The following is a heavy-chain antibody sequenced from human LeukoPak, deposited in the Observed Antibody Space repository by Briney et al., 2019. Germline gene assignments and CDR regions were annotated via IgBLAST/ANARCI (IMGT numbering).Heavy chain of an antibody. CDR1: GVSISSGGYY. CDR2: IYYSENTSGST. CDR3: ARSGSGSFAPYSYYGMDV. Sequence: SQTLPLTCTVSGVSISSGGYYWSWIRQLPGKGLEWIGYIYYSENTSGSTRYTPSLKSRVTISVDTSKNQCSLRLNSVTAADTAVYYCARSGSGSFAPYSYYGMDVWGQGTTVSVSS. D-gene: IGHD3-10*01. V-gene: IGHV4-31*03. J-gene: IGHJ6*02.